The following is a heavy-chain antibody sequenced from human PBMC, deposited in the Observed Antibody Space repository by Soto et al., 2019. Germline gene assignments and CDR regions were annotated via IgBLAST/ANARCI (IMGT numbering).Heavy chain of an antibody. J-gene: IGHJ6*02. D-gene: IGHD4-17*01. CDR2: MNPNSGNT. CDR3: ARGRSGAVTTYWNYYYGMDV. Sequence: ASVKVSCKASGYTFTSYDINWLRQSTGQGLEWMGWMNPNSGNTGYAQRFQGRVTMTRNTSISTAYMELSSLRSEDTAVYYCARGRSGAVTTYWNYYYGMDVWGQGTTVTVSS. V-gene: IGHV1-8*01. CDR1: GYTFTSYD.